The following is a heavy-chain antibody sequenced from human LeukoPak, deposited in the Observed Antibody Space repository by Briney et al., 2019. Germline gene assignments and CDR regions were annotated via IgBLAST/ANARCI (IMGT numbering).Heavy chain of an antibody. V-gene: IGHV3-21*04. CDR3: AKGPRALEHSTHRFDN. Sequence: GGSLRLSCAASGFIFSRYSIDWVRQAPGKGLEWVSSISSSSIYIYYADSVKGRFTISRDNAKNSLFLQMNSLRADDTAVYYCAKGPRALEHSTHRFDNWGQGTRVTVSS. D-gene: IGHD1/OR15-1a*01. CDR1: GFIFSRYS. J-gene: IGHJ4*02. CDR2: ISSSSIYI.